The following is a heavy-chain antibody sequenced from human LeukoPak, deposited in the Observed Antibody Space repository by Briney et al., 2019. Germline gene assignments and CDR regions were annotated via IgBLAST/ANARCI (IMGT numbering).Heavy chain of an antibody. J-gene: IGHJ4*02. CDR2: IYYSGST. D-gene: IGHD1-26*01. CDR3: ARVVGATISLYFDY. Sequence: SETLSLTCTVSGGSISSYYWSWIRQPPGKGLEWIGYIYYSGSTNYNPSLKSRVTISVDTSKNQFSLKLSSVTAADTAVYYCARVVGATISLYFDYWGQGTLVTVSS. V-gene: IGHV4-59*01. CDR1: GGSISSYY.